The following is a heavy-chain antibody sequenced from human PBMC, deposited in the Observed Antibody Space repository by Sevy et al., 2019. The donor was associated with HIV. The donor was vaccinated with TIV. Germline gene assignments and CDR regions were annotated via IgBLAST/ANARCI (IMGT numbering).Heavy chain of an antibody. J-gene: IGHJ4*02. Sequence: ATVKVSCKASGYTFTGYYMHWVRQAPGQGLEWMGRINPNSGGTNYAQKFQGRVTMTRDTSISTAYMELSRLRSDDTAVYYCARAICAGYYHPPDYWGQGTLVTVSS. V-gene: IGHV1-2*06. CDR3: ARAICAGYYHPPDY. CDR2: INPNSGGT. D-gene: IGHD3-22*01. CDR1: GYTFTGYY.